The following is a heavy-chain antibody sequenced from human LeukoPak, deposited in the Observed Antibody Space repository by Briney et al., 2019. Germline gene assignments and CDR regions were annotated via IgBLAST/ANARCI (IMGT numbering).Heavy chain of an antibody. Sequence: GGSLRLSCAASGFTFSSYAMSWVRQAPGKGLEWVSAISGSGGSTYYADSVKGRFTISRDNSKNTLYLQMNSLRAEDTAVCYCAKVVSITMIVDAFDIWGQGTMVTVSS. CDR2: ISGSGGST. J-gene: IGHJ3*02. V-gene: IGHV3-23*01. D-gene: IGHD3-22*01. CDR3: AKVVSITMIVDAFDI. CDR1: GFTFSSYA.